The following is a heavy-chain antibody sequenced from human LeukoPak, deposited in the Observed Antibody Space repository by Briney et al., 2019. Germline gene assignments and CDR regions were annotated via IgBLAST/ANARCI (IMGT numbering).Heavy chain of an antibody. CDR2: IKSKTDGGTT. CDR1: GFTFNNAW. D-gene: IGHD2-2*01. J-gene: IGHJ4*02. V-gene: IGHV3-15*01. Sequence: GGSLRLSCGASGFTFNNAWMNWVRQAPGKGLEWVGRIKSKTDGGTTDYAAPVKGRFTISRDDSKNTLYLQVNSLKTEDTAVYYCTTDIVVVPAAIVIVQYWGQGTLVTVSS. CDR3: TTDIVVVPAAIVIVQY.